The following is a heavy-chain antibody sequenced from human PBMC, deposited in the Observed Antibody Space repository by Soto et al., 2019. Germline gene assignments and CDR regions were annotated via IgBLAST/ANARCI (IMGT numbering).Heavy chain of an antibody. CDR3: ARRSSSWYFDY. CDR2: ISGSDGST. Sequence: EVQLLESGGGLVQPGGSLRLSCAASGFTFSSYAMNWVRQAPGKGLEWVSVISGSDGSTYYADSVKGRFTISRDNSKNTLNLPMNSLRADDTAVYYCARRSSSWYFDYWGQGTLVTVSS. CDR1: GFTFSSYA. D-gene: IGHD6-13*01. J-gene: IGHJ4*02. V-gene: IGHV3-23*01.